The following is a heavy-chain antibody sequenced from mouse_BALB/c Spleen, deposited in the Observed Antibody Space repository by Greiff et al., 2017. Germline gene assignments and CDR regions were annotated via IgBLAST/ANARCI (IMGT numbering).Heavy chain of an antibody. Sequence: VQPQQSGAELVRPGVSVKISCKGSGYTFTDYAMHWVKQSHAKSLEWIGVISTYYGDASYNQKFKGKATMTVDKSSSTAYMELARLTSEDSAIYYCAREGGTGTDYFDYWGQGTTLTVSS. CDR3: AREGGTGTDYFDY. D-gene: IGHD4-1*01. J-gene: IGHJ2*01. CDR1: GYTFTDYA. CDR2: ISTYYGDA. V-gene: IGHV1S137*01.